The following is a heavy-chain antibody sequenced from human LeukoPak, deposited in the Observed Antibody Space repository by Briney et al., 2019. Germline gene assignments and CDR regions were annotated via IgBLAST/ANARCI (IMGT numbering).Heavy chain of an antibody. CDR2: INSDGSST. V-gene: IGHV3-74*01. Sequence: GGSLRLSCAASGFTFSSYAMSWVRQAPGKGLVWVSRINSDGSSTSYADSVKGRFTISRDNAKNTLYLQMNSLRAEDTAVYYCARDRDDSSGYYFDFWGQGTLVTVSP. CDR1: GFTFSSYA. J-gene: IGHJ4*02. CDR3: ARDRDDSSGYYFDF. D-gene: IGHD3-22*01.